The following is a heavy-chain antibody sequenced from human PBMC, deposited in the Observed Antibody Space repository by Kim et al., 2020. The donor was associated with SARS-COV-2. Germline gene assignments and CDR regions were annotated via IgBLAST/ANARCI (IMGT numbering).Heavy chain of an antibody. CDR3: AAFPRACRYYLVFDF. D-gene: IGHD1-26*01. J-gene: IGHJ4*02. V-gene: IGHV3-23*01. CDR1: GFTFINYA. Sequence: GGSLRLSCAASGFTFINYAMNWVRQTPGKGLEWVSSISGSGDNTDYSDSVKGRFIIYRDNSKNTLYLQMNRLRAEDTAIYYCAAFPRACRYYLVFDFWGQGTLVTVSS. CDR2: ISGSGDNT.